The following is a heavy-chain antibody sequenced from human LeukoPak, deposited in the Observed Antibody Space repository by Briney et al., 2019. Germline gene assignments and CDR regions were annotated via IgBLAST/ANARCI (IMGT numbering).Heavy chain of an antibody. V-gene: IGHV3-7*03. CDR3: VKNDGWFHLAQ. Sequence: GGSLRLSCVASGFTFGKYWMSWVRQAPGKGLEWVANIKLDGSEKNYVDSVKGRFTISRDNTNNALYLQMNSLRVEDTAIYYCVKNDGWFHLAQWGQGTLVTVSS. J-gene: IGHJ4*02. CDR1: GFTFGKYW. D-gene: IGHD6-19*01. CDR2: IKLDGSEK.